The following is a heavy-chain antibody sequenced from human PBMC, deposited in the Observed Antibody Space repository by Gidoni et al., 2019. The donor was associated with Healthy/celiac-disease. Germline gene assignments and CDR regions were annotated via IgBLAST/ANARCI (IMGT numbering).Heavy chain of an antibody. CDR1: GYTLTELS. D-gene: IGHD2-15*01. V-gene: IGHV1-24*01. CDR3: ATARGECSGGSCYGGYYFDY. CDR2: FDPEDGET. Sequence: QVQLVQSGAAGKKPGASVKVSCKVSGYTLTELSMHWVRQAPGKGLEWMGGFDPEDGETIYAQKFQGRVTMTEDTSTDTAYMELSSLRSEDTAVYYCATARGECSGGSCYGGYYFDYWGQGTLVTVSS. J-gene: IGHJ4*02.